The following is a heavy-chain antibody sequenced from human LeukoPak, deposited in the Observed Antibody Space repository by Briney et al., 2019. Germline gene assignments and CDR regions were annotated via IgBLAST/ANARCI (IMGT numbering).Heavy chain of an antibody. Sequence: SETLSLTCTVSGGSISSYYWSWIRQPPGKGLEWIGYIYYSGSTNYNPSLKSRVTISIDTSKNQFSLKLSSVTAADTAVYYCARLHDSSGYYYDYFDYWGQGTLVTVSS. D-gene: IGHD3-22*01. CDR3: ARLHDSSGYYYDYFDY. CDR1: GGSISSYY. J-gene: IGHJ4*02. V-gene: IGHV4-59*08. CDR2: IYYSGST.